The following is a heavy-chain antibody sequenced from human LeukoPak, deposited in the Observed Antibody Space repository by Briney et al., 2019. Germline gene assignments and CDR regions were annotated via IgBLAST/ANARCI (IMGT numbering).Heavy chain of an antibody. Sequence: GRSLRLSCVASGFTFDDYAMHWVRQTPGKGLEWVSGINWNSGNIGYADSVKGRFTISRDNAKNSLYLQMNSLGPDDTALYYCAKAITNSGYDYWGQGSLVTVSS. V-gene: IGHV3-9*01. D-gene: IGHD5-12*01. CDR2: INWNSGNI. CDR3: AKAITNSGYDY. J-gene: IGHJ4*02. CDR1: GFTFDDYA.